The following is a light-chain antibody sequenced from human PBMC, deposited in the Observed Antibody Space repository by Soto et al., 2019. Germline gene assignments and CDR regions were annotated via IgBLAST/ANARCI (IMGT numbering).Light chain of an antibody. CDR3: QQYNNWPPGN. Sequence: EIVRTQAPATLSVSPGERATLAGRASQSVSSNLALYQHKPGHAPSLLIYGASTRSTGIPARFSSSGSGTEFTLTISSLQSEYFAVYYCQQYNNWPPGNFGQGNKLPIQ. J-gene: IGKJ2*01. CDR2: GAS. CDR1: QSVSSN. V-gene: IGKV3-15*01.